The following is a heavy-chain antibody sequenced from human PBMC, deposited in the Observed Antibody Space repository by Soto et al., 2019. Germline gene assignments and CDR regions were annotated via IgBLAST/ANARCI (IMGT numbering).Heavy chain of an antibody. CDR1: GFTFSSYS. Sequence: GGSLRLSCAASGFTFSSYSMNWVRQAPGKGLEWVSSISSSSSYINYADSVKGRFTISRDNAKNSLYLQMNSLRAEDTAVYYCARDPRYYDILTGYSDDYGMDVWGQGTTVTVSS. CDR2: ISSSSSYI. V-gene: IGHV3-21*01. D-gene: IGHD3-9*01. J-gene: IGHJ6*02. CDR3: ARDPRYYDILTGYSDDYGMDV.